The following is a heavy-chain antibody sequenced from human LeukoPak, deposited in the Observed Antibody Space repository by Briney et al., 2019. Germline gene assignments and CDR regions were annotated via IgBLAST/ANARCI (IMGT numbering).Heavy chain of an antibody. J-gene: IGHJ6*04. CDR1: GYTFTSYG. Sequence: ASVKVSCKASGYTFTSYGISWVRQAPGQGLEWMGWISAYNGNTNYAQKLQGRVTMTTDTSTRTAYMELRSLRSDDTAVYYCARGDILTGSDYYYGMDVWGKGTTVTVSS. V-gene: IGHV1-18*04. CDR2: ISAYNGNT. CDR3: ARGDILTGSDYYYGMDV. D-gene: IGHD3-9*01.